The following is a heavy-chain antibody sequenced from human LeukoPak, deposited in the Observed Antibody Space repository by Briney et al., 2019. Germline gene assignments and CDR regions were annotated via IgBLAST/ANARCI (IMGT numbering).Heavy chain of an antibody. Sequence: PSETLSLTCTVSGGSISSSSYYWGWIRQPPGKGLEWIGYIYYSGSTYYNPSLKSRVTISVDTSKNQFSLKLSSVTAADTAVYYCATPYSGGYQGLDIWGQGTMVTVSS. CDR2: IYYSGST. J-gene: IGHJ3*02. CDR1: GGSISSSSYY. D-gene: IGHD1-26*01. CDR3: ATPYSGGYQGLDI. V-gene: IGHV4-39*01.